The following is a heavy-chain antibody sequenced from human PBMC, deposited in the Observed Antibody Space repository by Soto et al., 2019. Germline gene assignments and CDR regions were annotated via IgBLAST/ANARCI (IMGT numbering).Heavy chain of an antibody. CDR2: IYYSGST. CDR3: ARADYDFWSGSQNWFDP. J-gene: IGHJ5*02. Sequence: SETLSLTCTVSGGSISSGGYYWSWIRQHPGKGLEWIGYIYYSGSTYYNPSLESRVTISVDTSKNQFSLKLSSVTAADTAVYYCARADYDFWSGSQNWFDPWGQGTLVTVSS. V-gene: IGHV4-31*03. D-gene: IGHD3-3*01. CDR1: GGSISSGGYY.